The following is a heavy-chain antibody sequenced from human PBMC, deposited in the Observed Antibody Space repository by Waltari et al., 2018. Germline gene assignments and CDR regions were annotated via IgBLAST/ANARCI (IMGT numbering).Heavy chain of an antibody. CDR3: VRPGSSVGWYYFDY. V-gene: IGHV4-39*01. J-gene: IGHJ4*02. D-gene: IGHD6-19*01. CDR2: ISYSGTT. CDR1: GDSIRGSTYY. Sequence: QLPLQESGPGLVKPSATLSLTCTVSGDSIRGSTYYWGWIRQPPGQGLEWIGSISYSGTTYCNPSLKSRVTMSVDTSKNQFSLNLSSVTAADTAVFYCVRPGSSVGWYYFDYWGQGTLVTVSS.